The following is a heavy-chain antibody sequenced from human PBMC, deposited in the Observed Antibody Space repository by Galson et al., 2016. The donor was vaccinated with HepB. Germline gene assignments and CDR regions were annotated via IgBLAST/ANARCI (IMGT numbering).Heavy chain of an antibody. J-gene: IGHJ4*02. CDR3: ARSHYTSQSLYEDHYFDF. D-gene: IGHD2-2*02. CDR1: GVILSIYT. Sequence: SVKVSCKASGVILSIYTITWMRQAPGQGLEWMGGVIPVIGKATYAQKFQGRVTITADNSTDTAYMHLSSLRSEDTAVYYCARSHYTSQSLYEDHYFDFWGQGTLVTGSS. V-gene: IGHV1-69*10. CDR2: VIPVIGKA.